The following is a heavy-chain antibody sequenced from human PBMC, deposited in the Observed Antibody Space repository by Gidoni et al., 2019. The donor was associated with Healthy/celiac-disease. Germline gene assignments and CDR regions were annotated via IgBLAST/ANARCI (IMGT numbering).Heavy chain of an antibody. CDR1: VFTSGTAW. Sequence: EVELVASGGGLVKPGGPLRHSGAATVFTSGTAWMTWVRKAPGKGREWVGRNKSKTDGGTTDYAAPVKGRFTISRDDSKNTLYLQMNRLKTEDTAVYYCTTVALWFGELKAFDIWGQGTMVTVSS. D-gene: IGHD3-10*01. V-gene: IGHV3-15*07. CDR2: NKSKTDGGTT. J-gene: IGHJ3*02. CDR3: TTVALWFGELKAFDI.